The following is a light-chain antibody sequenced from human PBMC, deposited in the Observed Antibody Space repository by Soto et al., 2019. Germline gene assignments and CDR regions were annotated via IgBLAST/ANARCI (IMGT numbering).Light chain of an antibody. Sequence: DIVMTQSPLSLPVTPGEPASISYRSSQSLLHSNGYNYLDWYVQKPGQSPQLLIYLDSNRASGVPDRFSASGSGTHFTLKISRVEAEDVGVYYCMQALQTPITFGQGTRLEMK. CDR1: QSLLHSNGYNY. J-gene: IGKJ5*01. V-gene: IGKV2-28*01. CDR2: LDS. CDR3: MQALQTPIT.